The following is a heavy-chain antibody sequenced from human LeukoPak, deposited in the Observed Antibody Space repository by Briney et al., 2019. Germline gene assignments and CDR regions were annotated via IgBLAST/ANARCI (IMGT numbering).Heavy chain of an antibody. CDR2: INSDASST. CDR1: GFTFSSYW. Sequence: GGSLRLSCAASGFTFSSYWLHWVRQAPGKGLVWVSRINSDASSTSYADSVKGRFTISRDNAKNTLYLQMNSLRAEDTAVYYCAGMITFGGVIDLFDYWGQGTLVTVSS. J-gene: IGHJ4*02. D-gene: IGHD3-16*02. V-gene: IGHV3-74*01. CDR3: AGMITFGGVIDLFDY.